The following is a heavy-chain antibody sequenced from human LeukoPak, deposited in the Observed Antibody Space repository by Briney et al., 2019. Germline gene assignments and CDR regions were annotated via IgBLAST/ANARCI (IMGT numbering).Heavy chain of an antibody. D-gene: IGHD4-11*01. J-gene: IGHJ4*02. CDR3: APLAVTTKDFDY. Sequence: SAGSLRLSCVASGFTFSTYAMSWVRQAPGKGLDLVSAICGSGGYTYYADSVKGRFTISRDNSKNKLYLQMNSLRAEDTAVYYCAPLAVTTKDFDYWGQGTLVTVSS. V-gene: IGHV3-23*01. CDR2: ICGSGGYT. CDR1: GFTFSTYA.